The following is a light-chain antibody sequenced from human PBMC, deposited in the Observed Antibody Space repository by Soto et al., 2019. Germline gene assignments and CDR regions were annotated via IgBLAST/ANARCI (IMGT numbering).Light chain of an antibody. CDR3: QHYNSYSEA. CDR2: NAS. Sequence: DIQMTQSPSTLSGSVGDRVTITCRASQTISSWLAWYQHKPGKAPKRLIYNASTLKSGVPSRFSGSGSGTEFTLTISSLQPDDFATYYCQHYNSYSEAFGQGTKVDIK. V-gene: IGKV1-5*03. CDR1: QTISSW. J-gene: IGKJ1*01.